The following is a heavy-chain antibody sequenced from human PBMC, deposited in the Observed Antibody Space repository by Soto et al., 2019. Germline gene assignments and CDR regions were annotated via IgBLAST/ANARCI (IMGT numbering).Heavy chain of an antibody. J-gene: IGHJ6*02. CDR3: ARHDVIAKLQNGMGL. V-gene: IGHV4-61*01. Sequence: PSETLSLTCTVSGGSVSSGSYYWSWIRQPPGKGLEWIGYIFYAGTTLYTPSLKSRVTISVDTSNNQFSLKLSSVTAADTAVYYCARHDVIAKLQNGMGLWGQGIMVTVSS. CDR1: GGSVSSGSYY. CDR2: IFYAGTT.